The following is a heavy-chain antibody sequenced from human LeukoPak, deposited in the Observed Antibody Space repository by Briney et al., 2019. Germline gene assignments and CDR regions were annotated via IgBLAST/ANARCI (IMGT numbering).Heavy chain of an antibody. CDR2: VDYSADST. J-gene: IGHJ5*02. CDR3: AATDYNWFDP. V-gene: IGHV3-11*01. CDR1: GFTLSSYE. Sequence: GGSLRLSCTVSGFTLSSYEMSWIRQAPGKGLEWVSSVDYSADSTHYADSVKGRFTISRDNAKNSLYLQMNSLRAEDTAVYYCAATDYNWFDPWGQGTLVTVSS. D-gene: IGHD4-17*01.